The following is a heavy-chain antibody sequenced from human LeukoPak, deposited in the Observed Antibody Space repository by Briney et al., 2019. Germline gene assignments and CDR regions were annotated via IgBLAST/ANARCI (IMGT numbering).Heavy chain of an antibody. Sequence: GGSLRLSCAASGFTFSSYSMNWVRQAPGKGLEWVSYISSSSSTIYYADSVKGRFTISRDNAKNSLYLQMNSLGAEDTAVYYCARVGITADVWGKGTTVTVSS. J-gene: IGHJ6*04. CDR1: GFTFSSYS. CDR2: ISSSSSTI. V-gene: IGHV3-48*01. CDR3: ARVGITADV. D-gene: IGHD3-10*01.